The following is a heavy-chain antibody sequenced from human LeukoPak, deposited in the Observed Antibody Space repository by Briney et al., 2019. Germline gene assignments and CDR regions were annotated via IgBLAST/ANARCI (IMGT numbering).Heavy chain of an antibody. CDR3: ARVRSGSDDWVDP. CDR2: IDTVGSTT. D-gene: IGHD1-26*01. V-gene: IGHV3-74*03. CDR1: GFTFSAYW. Sequence: HPGGSLRLSCAASGFTFSAYWMHWVRQAPGKGLVWVSHIDTVGSTTTYADSVKGRFTISRDNAKNTLHLQMSSLTAEDTGVYYCARVRSGSDDWVDPWGQGTLVTVSS. J-gene: IGHJ5*02.